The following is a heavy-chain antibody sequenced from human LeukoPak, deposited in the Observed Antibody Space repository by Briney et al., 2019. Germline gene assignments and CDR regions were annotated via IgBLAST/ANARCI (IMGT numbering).Heavy chain of an antibody. CDR2: IIPIFGTA. D-gene: IGHD3-22*01. CDR1: GYTFTSYD. CDR3: ARASSNYYDSSGYYPLDY. Sequence: ASVKVSCKASGYTFTSYDINWVRQATGQGLEWMGGIIPIFGTANYAQKFQGRVTITADESTSTAYMELSSLRSEDTAVYYCARASSNYYDSSGYYPLDYWGQGTLVTVSS. V-gene: IGHV1-69*13. J-gene: IGHJ4*02.